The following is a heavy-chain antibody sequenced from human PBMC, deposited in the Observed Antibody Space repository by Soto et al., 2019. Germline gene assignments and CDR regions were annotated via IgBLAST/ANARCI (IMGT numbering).Heavy chain of an antibody. J-gene: IGHJ5*02. D-gene: IGHD2-8*01. CDR3: ARAYEDIVLMVYAPFDP. Sequence: ASVKVSCKASGGTFSSYAISWVRQAPGQGLEWMGGIIPIFGTANYAQKFQGRVTITADESTSTAYMELSSLRSEDTAVYYCARAYEDIVLMVYAPFDPWGQGTLVTVSS. CDR1: GGTFSSYA. CDR2: IIPIFGTA. V-gene: IGHV1-69*13.